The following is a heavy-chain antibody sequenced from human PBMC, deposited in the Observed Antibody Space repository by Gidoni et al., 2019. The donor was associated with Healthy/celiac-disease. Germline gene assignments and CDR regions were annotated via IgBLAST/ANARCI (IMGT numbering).Heavy chain of an antibody. V-gene: IGHV4-39*01. CDR2: ICYSGST. CDR1: GGDISSSRDY. D-gene: IGHD2-2*01. Sequence: QLQLPEWGPGLVRPSATLSVTWTVAGGDISSSRDYWGWIRQPPGKGLEWIGSICYSGSTYYNPSVKRRVTISVDTSKNQFSLKLRSGTAADTAVYYCARHTYCSSTSCYGGFDYWGQGTLVTVSS. J-gene: IGHJ4*02. CDR3: ARHTYCSSTSCYGGFDY.